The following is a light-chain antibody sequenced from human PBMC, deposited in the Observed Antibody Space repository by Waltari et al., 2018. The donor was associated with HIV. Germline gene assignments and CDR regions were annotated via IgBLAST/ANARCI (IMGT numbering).Light chain of an antibody. CDR2: WAS. CDR1: QSVLYSSNNKNY. Sequence: DIVMTQSPDSLAVSLGERTTINCKSSQSVLYSSNNKNYLAWYQHKPGQPPKLLISWASTRESGVPDRFSGSGSGREFTLTSSSLQAEDVAVYYCQQYYSPPLTFGGGTKVEIK. V-gene: IGKV4-1*01. CDR3: QQYYSPPLT. J-gene: IGKJ4*01.